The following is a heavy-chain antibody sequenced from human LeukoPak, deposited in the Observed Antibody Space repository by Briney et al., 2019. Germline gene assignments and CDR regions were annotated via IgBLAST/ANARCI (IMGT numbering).Heavy chain of an antibody. CDR1: GGSISSGGYS. CDR3: ARESMTTSTLDY. CDR2: IYHSGST. J-gene: IGHJ4*02. D-gene: IGHD4-17*01. V-gene: IGHV4-30-2*01. Sequence: TLSLTCAVSGGSISSGGYSWSWIRQPPGRGLEWIGYIYHSGSTYYNPSLKSRVTISVDRSKNQFSLKLSSVTAADTAVYYCARESMTTSTLDYWGQGTLVTVSS.